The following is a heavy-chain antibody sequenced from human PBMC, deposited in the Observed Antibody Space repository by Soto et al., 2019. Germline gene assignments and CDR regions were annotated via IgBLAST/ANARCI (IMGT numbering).Heavy chain of an antibody. V-gene: IGHV3-48*03. J-gene: IGHJ3*02. D-gene: IGHD5-12*01. CDR3: AKEKSVMYSGYDAFDI. Sequence: EVQLVESGGGLVQPGGSLGLSCAASGFTFSSYEMDWVRQAPGKGLECVAYINSGGSSIYYADSVKGRFTISRDNAKNSLYLQMNSLRAEDTAVYYCAKEKSVMYSGYDAFDIWGQGTMVTVS. CDR1: GFTFSSYE. CDR2: INSGGSSI.